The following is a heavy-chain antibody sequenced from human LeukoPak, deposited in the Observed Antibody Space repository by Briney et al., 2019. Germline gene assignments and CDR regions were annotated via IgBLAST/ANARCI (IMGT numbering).Heavy chain of an antibody. J-gene: IGHJ3*02. CDR2: INWNGAST. Sequence: GGSLRLSCIASGFRFDDYGMSWVRQAPGKGLEWVSGINWNGASTGYADSVKGRFTISRDNAKNSLYLQMNSLRAEDTAVYYCARVYFDWPPHDAFDIWGQGTMVTVSS. D-gene: IGHD3-9*01. CDR3: ARVYFDWPPHDAFDI. V-gene: IGHV3-20*04. CDR1: GFRFDDYG.